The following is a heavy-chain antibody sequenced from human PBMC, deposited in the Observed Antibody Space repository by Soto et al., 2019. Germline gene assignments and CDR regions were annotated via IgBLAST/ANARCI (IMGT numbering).Heavy chain of an antibody. CDR1: GFSFSSYAMY. J-gene: IGHJ4*02. D-gene: IGHD6-13*01. CDR3: ARVSSKERKLHDY. Sequence: LRLSCTASGFSFSSYAMYWFRQHPGKGLEWIGYIYYSGSTYYTPSLKSRVTISVDTSKNQFSLKLSSVTAADTAVYYCARVSSKERKLHDYWGQGTLVTVSS. V-gene: IGHV4-31*02. CDR2: IYYSGST.